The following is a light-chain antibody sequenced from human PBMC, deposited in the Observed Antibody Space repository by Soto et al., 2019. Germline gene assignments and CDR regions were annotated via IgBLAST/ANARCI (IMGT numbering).Light chain of an antibody. CDR2: GAS. J-gene: IGKJ1*01. Sequence: EIVLTQSPVTLSLSPGERATLSCRASQSVSSSYLAWYQQTPGQAPRLLIYGASSRATGIPDRFSGSGSGTDFTLTISRLEPEDFALYYCQQYGSSPWTFGQGTKVEIK. CDR1: QSVSSSY. CDR3: QQYGSSPWT. V-gene: IGKV3-20*01.